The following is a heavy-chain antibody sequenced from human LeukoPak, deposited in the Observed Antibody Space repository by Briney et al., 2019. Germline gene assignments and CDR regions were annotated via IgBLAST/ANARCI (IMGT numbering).Heavy chain of an antibody. Sequence: GGSLRLSCAASGFTFSSYEMNWVRQAPGKGLEWVSYISSSGSTIYYADSVKGRFTISRDNSKNTLYLQMNSLRAEDTAVYYCARDQRYSYDYWGQGTLVTVSS. J-gene: IGHJ4*02. V-gene: IGHV3-48*03. CDR1: GFTFSSYE. CDR2: ISSSGSTI. CDR3: ARDQRYSYDY. D-gene: IGHD5-18*01.